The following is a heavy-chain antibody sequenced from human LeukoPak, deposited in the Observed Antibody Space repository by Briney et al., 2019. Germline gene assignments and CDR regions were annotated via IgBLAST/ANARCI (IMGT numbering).Heavy chain of an antibody. CDR2: ISAYNGNT. Sequence: ASLKVSSKASRYTFTTYVISWVRQAPGQGLGWMGWISAYNGNTNYAQRLQGRVTMTTDTSTSTAYMELRSLRSDDTAVYYCARDIPLVAAAGYAFDIWGQGTMVTVSS. D-gene: IGHD6-13*01. J-gene: IGHJ3*02. CDR1: RYTFTTYV. V-gene: IGHV1-18*01. CDR3: ARDIPLVAAAGYAFDI.